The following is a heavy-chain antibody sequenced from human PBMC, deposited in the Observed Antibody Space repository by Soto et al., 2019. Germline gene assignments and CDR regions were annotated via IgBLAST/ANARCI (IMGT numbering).Heavy chain of an antibody. J-gene: IGHJ5*02. CDR3: ARGMVRGVTGINWFDP. CDR2: IYYRGST. Sequence: PSGTLSLTCTVSGGSISSYYCSWIRQPPEQGLERIGYIYYRGSTNYNPSLKSRVTISVDTSKNQFSLKLSSVTAADTAVYYCARGMVRGVTGINWFDPWGQGTLVTVSS. CDR1: GGSISSYY. V-gene: IGHV4-59*08. D-gene: IGHD3-10*01.